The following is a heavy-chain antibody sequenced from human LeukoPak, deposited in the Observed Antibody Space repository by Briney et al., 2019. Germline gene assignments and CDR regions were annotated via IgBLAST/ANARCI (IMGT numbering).Heavy chain of an antibody. Sequence: PSETLSLTCTVSGSISGYYWSWIRQPPGKGLEWIGYIYTSGSINYNPSLESRVTISVDTSKNQFSLDLSSVTAADTAVYYCARQKCTSTSCLTKNAFDIWGQGTMVTVSS. CDR2: IYTSGSI. J-gene: IGHJ3*02. CDR3: ARQKCTSTSCLTKNAFDI. CDR1: GSISGYY. V-gene: IGHV4-4*09. D-gene: IGHD2-2*01.